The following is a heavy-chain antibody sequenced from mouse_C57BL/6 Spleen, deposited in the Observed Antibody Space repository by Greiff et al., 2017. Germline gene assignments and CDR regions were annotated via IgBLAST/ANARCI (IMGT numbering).Heavy chain of an antibody. Sequence: VQLQQPGAELVRPGTSVKLSCKASGYTFTSYWMHWVKQRPGQGLEWIGVIDPSDSYTNYNPKFKGKATLTGDTSTSTAYMQLSSLTSEDSAIYYCARPSYYINYEFAYWGQGTLVTVSA. J-gene: IGHJ3*01. CDR1: GYTFTSYW. CDR3: ARPSYYINYEFAY. CDR2: IDPSDSYT. D-gene: IGHD2-5*01. V-gene: IGHV1-59*01.